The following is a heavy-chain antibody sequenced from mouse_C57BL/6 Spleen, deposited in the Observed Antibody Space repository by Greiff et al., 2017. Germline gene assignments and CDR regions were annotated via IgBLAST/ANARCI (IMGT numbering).Heavy chain of an antibody. J-gene: IGHJ4*01. CDR2: ISNGGGST. Sequence: EVKLVESGGGLVQPGGSLKLSCAASGFTFSDYYMYWVRQTPEKRLEWVAYISNGGGSTYYPDTVKGRFTISRDNAKKTLYLQMSRLKSEDTAMYYCARRDYYGNYAYAMDYWGQGTSVTVSS. V-gene: IGHV5-12*01. D-gene: IGHD2-1*01. CDR1: GFTFSDYY. CDR3: ARRDYYGNYAYAMDY.